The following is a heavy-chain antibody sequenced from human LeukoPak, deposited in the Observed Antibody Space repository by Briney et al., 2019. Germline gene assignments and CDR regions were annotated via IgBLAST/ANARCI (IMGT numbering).Heavy chain of an antibody. J-gene: IGHJ4*02. CDR2: INPNTGDT. CDR3: ARSFRTVTTTDH. CDR1: GYTFTDYY. V-gene: IGHV1-2*04. D-gene: IGHD4-17*01. Sequence: ASVKVSCKASGYTFTDYYIHWVRQAPGQGLEWMGWINPNTGDTDSAQKFQGWVTMTRDTSISTAYMELSRLKSDDTAVYYCARSFRTVTTTDHWGQGTLVTVSS.